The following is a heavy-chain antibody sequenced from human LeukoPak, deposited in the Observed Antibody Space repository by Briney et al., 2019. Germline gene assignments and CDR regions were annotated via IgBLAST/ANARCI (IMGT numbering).Heavy chain of an antibody. Sequence: PGGSLRLSCAASGFTFSQYWMHWVRQVPGKGLVWVSRIKSDGSSTSYADSVKGRFTTSRDNAKNTLYLQMNSLRAEDTAVYYCVRESRTDYYGDYWGQGTLVSVSS. CDR3: VRESRTDYYGDY. CDR1: GFTFSQYW. CDR2: IKSDGSST. V-gene: IGHV3-74*01. J-gene: IGHJ4*02. D-gene: IGHD3-10*01.